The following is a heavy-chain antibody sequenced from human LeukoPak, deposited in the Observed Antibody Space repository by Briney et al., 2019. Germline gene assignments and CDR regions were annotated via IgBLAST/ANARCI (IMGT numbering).Heavy chain of an antibody. Sequence: PGRSLRLSCVASGFTFDDYAMNWVRQAPGKGLEWVSGISWNSGSIGYADSAKGRFTISRDNAKNSLYLQMNSLRPEDMAFYYCAKEEYYDSSGTSTPLFDYWGQGTLVTVSS. V-gene: IGHV3-9*03. CDR3: AKEEYYDSSGTSTPLFDY. CDR1: GFTFDDYA. D-gene: IGHD3-22*01. CDR2: ISWNSGSI. J-gene: IGHJ4*02.